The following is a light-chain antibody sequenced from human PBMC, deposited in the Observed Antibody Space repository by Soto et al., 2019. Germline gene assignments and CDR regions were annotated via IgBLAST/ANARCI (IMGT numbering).Light chain of an antibody. J-gene: IGLJ2*01. V-gene: IGLV1-40*01. Sequence: QAVVTQPPSVSGAPGQRVTISCTGSSSNIGAGYDVHWYQQLPGRAPKLLMYGNNNRPSGVPDRFSVSKSGTSASLAITKLQAEDEADYYCQSYDSSLSVVFGGRTKLAVL. CDR3: QSYDSSLSVV. CDR2: GNN. CDR1: SSNIGAGYD.